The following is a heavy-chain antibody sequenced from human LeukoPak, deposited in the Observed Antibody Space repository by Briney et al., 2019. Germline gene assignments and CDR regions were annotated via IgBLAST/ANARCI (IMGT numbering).Heavy chain of an antibody. D-gene: IGHD3-10*01. CDR2: INHSGST. CDR1: GGSFSGYY. CDR3: ARGIEAGPFDY. J-gene: IGHJ4*02. V-gene: IGHV4-34*01. Sequence: SETLSLTCAVYGGSFSGYYWSWIRQPPGKGLEWIGEINHSGSTNYNPSLKSRATISVDTSKNQFSLKLSSVTAADTAVYYCARGIEAGPFDYWGQGTLVTVSS.